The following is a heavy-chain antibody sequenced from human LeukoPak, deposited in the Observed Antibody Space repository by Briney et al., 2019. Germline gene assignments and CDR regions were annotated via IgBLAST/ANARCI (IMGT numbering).Heavy chain of an antibody. CDR2: ISSSGSTI. J-gene: IGHJ4*02. D-gene: IGHD5-18*01. Sequence: PGGSLRLSCSASGFTFSNYGMNWVRQAPGKGLEWVSYISSSGSTIYYADSVKGRFTISRDNAKNSLYLQMNSLRAEDTAVYYCARGSLGGYSYGLDYWGQGTLVTVSS. CDR1: GFTFSNYG. CDR3: ARGSLGGYSYGLDY. V-gene: IGHV3-48*04.